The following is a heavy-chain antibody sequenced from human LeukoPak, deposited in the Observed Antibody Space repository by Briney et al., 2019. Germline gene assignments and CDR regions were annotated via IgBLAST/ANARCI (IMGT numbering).Heavy chain of an antibody. Sequence: GESLKISCKGSGYSFTSYWIGWVRQMPGKGLEWMGIIYPGDSDTRYSPSFQGQVTISAGKSISTAYLQWSSLKASDTAMYYCARLSNRYYYGSGSDFDYWGQGTLVTVSS. CDR1: GYSFTSYW. V-gene: IGHV5-51*01. J-gene: IGHJ4*02. D-gene: IGHD3-10*01. CDR3: ARLSNRYYYGSGSDFDY. CDR2: IYPGDSDT.